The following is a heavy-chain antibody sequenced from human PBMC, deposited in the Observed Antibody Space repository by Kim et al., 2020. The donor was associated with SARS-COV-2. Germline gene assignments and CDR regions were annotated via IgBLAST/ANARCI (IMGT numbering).Heavy chain of an antibody. J-gene: IGHJ4*02. V-gene: IGHV4-59*09. CDR3: ARGVDY. CDR2: YYSGSA. Sequence: YYSGSANQNPSLKSRVTISVGTSKNQFSLKQSVVAAAEKAVYYCARGVDYWGQGTLVTVSS.